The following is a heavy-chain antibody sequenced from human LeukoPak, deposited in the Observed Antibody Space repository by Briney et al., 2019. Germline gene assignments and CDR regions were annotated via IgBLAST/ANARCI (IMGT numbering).Heavy chain of an antibody. CDR3: AKDGADILTGYLY. V-gene: IGHV3-9*01. J-gene: IGHJ4*02. CDR2: ISWSSGNI. D-gene: IGHD3-9*01. Sequence: GGSLRLSCAASGFTFDDYAMHWVRRAPGKGLEWVAGISWSSGNIGYADSVKGRFTISRDNSKNTLYLQMNSLRAEDTAVYYCAKDGADILTGYLYWGQGTLVTVSS. CDR1: GFTFDDYA.